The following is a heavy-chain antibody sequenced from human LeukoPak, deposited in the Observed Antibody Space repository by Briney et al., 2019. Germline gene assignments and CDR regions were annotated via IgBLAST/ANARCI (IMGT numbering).Heavy chain of an antibody. V-gene: IGHV3-66*03. Sequence: GGSLRLSCAVSGFTVSSNYMGWVRQAPGKGLEWVSVLYASGTTYYADSVKGRFTISRGNSKNTLYLQMNSLRAEDTAVYYCAKRGAYCSSTSCYYYYYYMDVWGKGTTVTVSS. CDR1: GFTVSSNY. D-gene: IGHD2-2*01. CDR3: AKRGAYCSSTSCYYYYYYMDV. J-gene: IGHJ6*03. CDR2: LYASGTT.